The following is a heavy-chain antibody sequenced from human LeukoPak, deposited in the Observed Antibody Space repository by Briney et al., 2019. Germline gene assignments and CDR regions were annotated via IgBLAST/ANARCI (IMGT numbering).Heavy chain of an antibody. Sequence: SEALSLTCTVSGGSISSGGYYWSWIRQHPGKGLEWIGYIYYSGSTYYNPSLKSRVTISVDTSKNQFSLKLSSVTAADTAVYYCAGQPLKGPLYYMDVWGKGTTVTVSS. V-gene: IGHV4-31*03. CDR2: IYYSGST. CDR1: GGSISSGGYY. J-gene: IGHJ6*03. CDR3: AGQPLKGPLYYMDV.